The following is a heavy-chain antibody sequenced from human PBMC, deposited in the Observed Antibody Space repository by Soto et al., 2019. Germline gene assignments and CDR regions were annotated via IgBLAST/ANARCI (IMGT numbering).Heavy chain of an antibody. CDR3: ARDGYCSGGSCYSLSGFDP. D-gene: IGHD2-15*01. J-gene: IGHJ5*02. Sequence: QVQLVESGGGVVQPGRSLRLSCAASGFTFSSYAMHWVRQAPGKGLEWVAVISYDGSNKYYADSVKGRFTISKDSSKNTLYLQMNSLRTEDTAVYYCARDGYCSGGSCYSLSGFDPWGQGTLVTVSS. CDR1: GFTFSSYA. V-gene: IGHV3-30-3*01. CDR2: ISYDGSNK.